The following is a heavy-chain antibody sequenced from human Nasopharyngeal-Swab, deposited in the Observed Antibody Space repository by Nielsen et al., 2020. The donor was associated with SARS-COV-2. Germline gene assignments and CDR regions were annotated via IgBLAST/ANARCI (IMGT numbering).Heavy chain of an antibody. CDR1: GCSISSYY. Sequence: SETLSLTCTVPGCSISSYYWSWIRQPPGKGLEWFGYIYYSGSTNYNPSLKSRVTISVDTTKNQFSLKLSSVTAADTAVYYCARGRGIDTIFGVVIIGWFDPWGQGTLVTVSS. CDR3: ARGRGIDTIFGVVIIGWFDP. V-gene: IGHV4-59*13. J-gene: IGHJ5*02. D-gene: IGHD3-3*01. CDR2: IYYSGST.